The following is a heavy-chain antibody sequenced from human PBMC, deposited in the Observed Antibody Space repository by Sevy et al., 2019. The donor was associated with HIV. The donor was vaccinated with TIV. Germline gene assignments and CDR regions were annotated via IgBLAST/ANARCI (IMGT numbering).Heavy chain of an antibody. CDR2: ISSSSSYI. V-gene: IGHV3-21*01. J-gene: IGHJ4*02. D-gene: IGHD2-8*02. Sequence: GGSLRLSCAASGFTFSSYNMNWVRQPPGKGLEWVSSISSSSSYIYYADSVKGRLTISRDNAKNSLYLQMNSLRAEDTAVYYCARGYCTGGVCSYIGGDFDYWGQGTLVTVSS. CDR1: GFTFSSYN. CDR3: ARGYCTGGVCSYIGGDFDY.